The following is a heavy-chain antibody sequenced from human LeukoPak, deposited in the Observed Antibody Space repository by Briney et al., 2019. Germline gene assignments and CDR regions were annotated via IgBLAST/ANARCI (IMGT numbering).Heavy chain of an antibody. Sequence: GGSLRLSCAASGFTFSSYSMNWVRQAPGKGLEWVSYISSSSSTIYYADSVKGRFTISRDNAKNSLYLQMNSLRAEDTAVYYCASEKTPQKVAWERFRYYYYMDVWGKGTTVTVSS. V-gene: IGHV3-48*01. D-gene: IGHD1-26*01. CDR1: GFTFSSYS. CDR3: ASEKTPQKVAWERFRYYYYMDV. CDR2: ISSSSSTI. J-gene: IGHJ6*03.